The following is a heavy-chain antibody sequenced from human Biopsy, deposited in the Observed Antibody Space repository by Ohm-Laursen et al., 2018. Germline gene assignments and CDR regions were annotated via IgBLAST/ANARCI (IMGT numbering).Heavy chain of an antibody. D-gene: IGHD6-6*01. CDR1: GVSISSYF. CDR2: VSYSGGT. J-gene: IGHJ4*02. Sequence: TLSLTCTVSGVSISSYFWSWIRQLLGKGLEWIGYVSYSGGTKYNPSLKSRVTMSVDTSKKQLSLKVRSVTAADTAVYYCARGEYSSSIFDHWGQGTLVTVSS. V-gene: IGHV4-59*12. CDR3: ARGEYSSSIFDH.